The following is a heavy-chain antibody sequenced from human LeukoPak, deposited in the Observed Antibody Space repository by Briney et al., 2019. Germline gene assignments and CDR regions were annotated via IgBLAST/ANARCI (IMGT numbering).Heavy chain of an antibody. CDR3: AKDLGAYYYDSSGPPTRI. CDR1: GFTFSSYG. CDR2: IRYDRRNQ. J-gene: IGHJ3*02. Sequence: GGSLRLSCAASGFTFSSYGMHWVRQAPGKGLEWVAFIRYDRRNQYYADSVKGRFTISRDNAKNSLYLQMNSLRAEDTAVYYCAKDLGAYYYDSSGPPTRIWGQGTMVTVSS. D-gene: IGHD3-22*01. V-gene: IGHV3-30*02.